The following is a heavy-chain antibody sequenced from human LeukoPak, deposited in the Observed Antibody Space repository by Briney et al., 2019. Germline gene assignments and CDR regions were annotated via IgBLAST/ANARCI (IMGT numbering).Heavy chain of an antibody. CDR1: GGSFSGYY. J-gene: IGHJ4*02. Sequence: PSETLSLTCAVYGGSFSGYYWSWIRQLPGKGLEWIGEINHSGSTNYNPSLKSRVTISVDTSKNQFSLKLSSVTAADTAVYYCARYSGWYPYYFDYWGQGTLVTVSS. V-gene: IGHV4-34*01. D-gene: IGHD6-19*01. CDR3: ARYSGWYPYYFDY. CDR2: INHSGST.